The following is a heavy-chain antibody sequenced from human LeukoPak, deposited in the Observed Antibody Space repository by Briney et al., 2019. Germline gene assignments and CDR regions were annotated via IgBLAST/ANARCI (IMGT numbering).Heavy chain of an antibody. Sequence: GGSLRLSCAASGFIFSGYSMNWVRQAPGKGLEWVSSISSSSSSIYYADSVKGRFTISRDNTKKSLYLQMNSLRAEDTAVYYCAREGATAGSGYYFDYWGQGSLVTVTS. V-gene: IGHV3-21*01. D-gene: IGHD6-13*01. J-gene: IGHJ4*02. CDR3: AREGATAGSGYYFDY. CDR2: ISSSSSSI. CDR1: GFIFSGYS.